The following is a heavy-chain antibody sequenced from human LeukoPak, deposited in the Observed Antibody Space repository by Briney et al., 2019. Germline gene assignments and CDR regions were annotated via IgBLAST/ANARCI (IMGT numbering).Heavy chain of an antibody. J-gene: IGHJ6*03. V-gene: IGHV3-48*01. D-gene: IGHD6-13*01. CDR2: ISSSSSTI. CDR1: GFPFSNAW. CDR3: ARLSTGYSSSWFSRRIEYYYYMDV. Sequence: PGGSLRLSCAASGFPFSNAWMSWVRQAPGKGLEWVSYISSSSSTIYYADSVKGRFTISRDNAKNSLYLQMNSLRAEDTAVYYCARLSTGYSSSWFSRRIEYYYYMDVWGKGTTATISS.